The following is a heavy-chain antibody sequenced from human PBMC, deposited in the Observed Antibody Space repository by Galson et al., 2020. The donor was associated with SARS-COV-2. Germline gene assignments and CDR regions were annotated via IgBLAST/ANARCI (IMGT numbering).Heavy chain of an antibody. Sequence: GSLRLSCAASGFTFSSYTMTWVRQAPGKGLEWVSSITAGGSYIYYADPVRGRFTISRDNPKKSLYLQINNLRAEDTGVYFCARDKWTYDTTGFSDYWGQGTLVAVSS. D-gene: IGHD3-22*01. V-gene: IGHV3-21*01. CDR3: ARDKWTYDTTGFSDY. CDR1: GFTFSSYT. CDR2: ITAGGSYI. J-gene: IGHJ4*02.